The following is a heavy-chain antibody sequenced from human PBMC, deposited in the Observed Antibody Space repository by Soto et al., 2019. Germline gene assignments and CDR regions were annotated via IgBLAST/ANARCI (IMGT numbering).Heavy chain of an antibody. J-gene: IGHJ4*02. D-gene: IGHD3-22*01. Sequence: SETLSLTCTVSGGSISSYYWSWIRQPPGKGLEWIGYIYYSGSTNYNPSLKSRVTISVDTSKNQFSLKLGSVTAADTAVYYCARDDLGDSSGYSSVDWPPIGYWGQGTLVTVS. CDR2: IYYSGST. CDR3: ARDDLGDSSGYSSVDWPPIGY. V-gene: IGHV4-59*01. CDR1: GGSISSYY.